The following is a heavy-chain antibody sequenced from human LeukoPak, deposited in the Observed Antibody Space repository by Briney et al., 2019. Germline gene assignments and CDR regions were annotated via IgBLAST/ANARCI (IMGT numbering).Heavy chain of an antibody. CDR1: GGSISSGSYY. J-gene: IGHJ4*02. CDR2: IYTSGST. CDR3: ARDRRWESYFDH. V-gene: IGHV4-61*02. D-gene: IGHD1-26*01. Sequence: PSQTLSLTCTVSGGSISSGSYYWSWIRQPAGKGLEWIGRIYTSGSTNYNPSLKSRVTISVDTSKNQFSLELSSVTAADTAVYYCARDRRWESYFDHWGQGTLVTVSS.